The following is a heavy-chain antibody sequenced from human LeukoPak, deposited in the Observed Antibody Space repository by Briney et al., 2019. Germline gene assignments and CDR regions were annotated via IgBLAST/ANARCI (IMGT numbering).Heavy chain of an antibody. V-gene: IGHV1-2*02. J-gene: IGHJ4*02. D-gene: IGHD3-10*01. CDR2: IKPNSDVT. CDR1: GYTFIDYY. Sequence: ASVKVSSKASGYTFIDYYIHWVRQAPGQGLEWMGSIKPNSDVTNYAQNFQGRVTMTRDTFIRTAYMELSRLTSDDTAVYYCARGRCFGELGVYWGQGTLLTVSS. CDR3: ARGRCFGELGVY.